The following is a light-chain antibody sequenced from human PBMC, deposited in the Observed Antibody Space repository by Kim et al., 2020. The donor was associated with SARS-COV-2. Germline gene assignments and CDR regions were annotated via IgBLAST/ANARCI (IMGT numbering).Light chain of an antibody. CDR2: RDI. Sequence: SGALGQTATMTCGGDNIENKNVHWYQQKPGQAPVLVIYRDINRPSGIPERFSGSNSGNAATLTISRAQAGDEADYFCQVWDRTTVFGGGTQLTVL. CDR3: QVWDRTTV. CDR1: NIENKN. V-gene: IGLV3-9*01. J-gene: IGLJ2*01.